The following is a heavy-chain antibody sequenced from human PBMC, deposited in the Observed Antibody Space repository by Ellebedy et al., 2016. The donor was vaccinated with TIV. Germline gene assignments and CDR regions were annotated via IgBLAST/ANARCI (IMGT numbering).Heavy chain of an antibody. CDR1: GFTFSDYG. CDR2: IRHDGKNN. D-gene: IGHD2-8*02. CDR3: AKDRWRYCTATSCYLDYYYGMDV. Sequence: GESLKISCAASGFTFSDYGMHWVRQAAGKGLEWVAFIRHDGKNNYVADSVKGRFTVSRDNSRNTLYLQMESLRAEDTAVYYCAKDRWRYCTATSCYLDYYYGMDVWGQGTTVTVSS. V-gene: IGHV3-30*02. J-gene: IGHJ6*02.